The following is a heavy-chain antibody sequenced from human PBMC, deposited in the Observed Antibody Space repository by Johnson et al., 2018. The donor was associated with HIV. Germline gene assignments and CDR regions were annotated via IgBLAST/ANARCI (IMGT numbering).Heavy chain of an antibody. CDR1: GFTFSDYY. J-gene: IGHJ3*02. V-gene: IGHV3-11*04. D-gene: IGHD2-15*01. CDR2: ISRSGSSI. Sequence: VQFVESGGGLVKPGGSLSLSCAASGFTFSDYYMSWIRQAPGKGLEWVSYISRSGSSIYYADSVKGRFTMFRNNAKNSLFLEISSLRAEDTAVYYCASSGYCSGGSCYRWHAFDIWGQGTMVTVSS. CDR3: ASSGYCSGGSCYRWHAFDI.